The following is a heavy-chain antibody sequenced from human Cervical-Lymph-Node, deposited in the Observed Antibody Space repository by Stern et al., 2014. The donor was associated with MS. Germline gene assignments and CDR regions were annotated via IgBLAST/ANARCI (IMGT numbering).Heavy chain of an antibody. V-gene: IGHV4-4*02. CDR2: IYHSGSP. CDR3: ARAGLYDY. CDR1: GASINNSDW. D-gene: IGHD2/OR15-2a*01. J-gene: IGHJ4*02. Sequence: VQLVESGPGLVKPLGTLSLTCAVSGASINNSDWWSWVRQPPGKGLEWIGEIYHSGSPNYNPSLKSRVPISVDKSKNQFSLKLRSVTAADTAVYYCARAGLYDYWGQGTLVTVSS.